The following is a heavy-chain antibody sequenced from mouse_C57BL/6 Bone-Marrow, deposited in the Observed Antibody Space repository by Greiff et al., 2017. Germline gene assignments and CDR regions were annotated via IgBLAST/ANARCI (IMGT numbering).Heavy chain of an antibody. Sequence: QVTLKVCGPGILQPSQTLSLTCSFSGFSLSTFGMGVGWIRQPSGKGLEWLAHIWWDDDKYYTPALKSRLTISKDTSKNQVFLKIANVDTADTATYYCARIMRDSSGPACFAYWGQGTLVTVSA. CDR1: GFSLSTFGMG. CDR2: IWWDDDK. J-gene: IGHJ3*01. V-gene: IGHV8-8*01. D-gene: IGHD3-2*02. CDR3: ARIMRDSSGPACFAY.